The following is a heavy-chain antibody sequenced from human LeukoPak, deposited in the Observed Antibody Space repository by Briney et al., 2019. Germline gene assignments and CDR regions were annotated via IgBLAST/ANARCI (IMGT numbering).Heavy chain of an antibody. J-gene: IGHJ4*02. Sequence: GGSLKPSWEPPELTFTSYAMTWFRQPPGKGLKWASAISGSGGSTYYADSVKGRFTISRDNSKNTLYLQMNSLRAEDTAVYYCAKSGDSSSWYLYYFDYWGQGTLVTVSS. CDR3: AKSGDSSSWYLYYFDY. D-gene: IGHD6-13*01. V-gene: IGHV3-23*01. CDR1: ELTFTSYA. CDR2: ISGSGGST.